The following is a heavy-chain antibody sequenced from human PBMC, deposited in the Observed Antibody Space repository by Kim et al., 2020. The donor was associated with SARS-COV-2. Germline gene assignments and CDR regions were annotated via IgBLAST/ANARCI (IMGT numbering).Heavy chain of an antibody. V-gene: IGHV1-46*01. D-gene: IGHD3-10*01. J-gene: IGHJ3*02. Sequence: ASVKVSCKASGYTFTSYYMHWVRQAPGQGLEWMGIINPSGGSTSYAQKFQGRVTMTRDTSTSTVYMELSSLRSEDTAVYYCARDAMVRGAADAFDIWGQGTMVTVSS. CDR2: INPSGGST. CDR3: ARDAMVRGAADAFDI. CDR1: GYTFTSYY.